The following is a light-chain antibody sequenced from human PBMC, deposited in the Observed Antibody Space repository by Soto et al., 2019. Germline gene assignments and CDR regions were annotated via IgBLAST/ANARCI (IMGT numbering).Light chain of an antibody. CDR2: AAS. CDR1: QGISSY. CDR3: QQFKNYPIT. V-gene: IGKV1-8*01. Sequence: AIRMTQSPSSLSASTGGRVTITCRASQGISSYLAWYQQKPGKAPKLLIYAASTLQSGVPSRFSGSGSGTDFTLTISCLHPEDFAVYFCQQFKNYPITFGQGTRLEIK. J-gene: IGKJ5*01.